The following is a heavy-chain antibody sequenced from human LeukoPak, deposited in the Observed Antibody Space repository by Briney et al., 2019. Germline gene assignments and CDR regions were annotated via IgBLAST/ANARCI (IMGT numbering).Heavy chain of an antibody. D-gene: IGHD1-26*01. Sequence: PGGSLRLSCAASGFTFSTYSMNWVHQAPGKGLEWVSYISSSSSTIYYADSVKGRFTISRDNVKNSLYLQMNSLRAEDTAVYYCASAIVGATGFWGQGTLVTDSS. J-gene: IGHJ4*02. CDR1: GFTFSTYS. CDR2: ISSSSSTI. V-gene: IGHV3-48*01. CDR3: ASAIVGATGF.